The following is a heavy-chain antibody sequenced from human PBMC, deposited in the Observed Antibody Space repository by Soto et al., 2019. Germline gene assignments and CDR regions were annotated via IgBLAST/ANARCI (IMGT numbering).Heavy chain of an antibody. V-gene: IGHV3-23*01. CDR3: AKVSEGLRDYIWGSYRSSGNAFDI. CDR2: ISGSGGST. D-gene: IGHD3-16*02. Sequence: EVQLLESGGGLVQPGGSLRLSCAASGFTFSSYAMSWVRQAPGKGLEWVSAISGSGGSTYYADSVKGRFTISRDNSKNTLYLQMNSLRAEDTAVYYCAKVSEGLRDYIWGSYRSSGNAFDIWGQGTMVTVSS. CDR1: GFTFSSYA. J-gene: IGHJ3*02.